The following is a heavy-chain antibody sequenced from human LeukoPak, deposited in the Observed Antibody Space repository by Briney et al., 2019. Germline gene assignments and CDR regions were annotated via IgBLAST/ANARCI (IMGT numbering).Heavy chain of an antibody. CDR1: GFTVSSNY. D-gene: IGHD5-24*01. J-gene: IGHJ4*02. CDR3: AAAEMATPLDFDY. Sequence: GGSLRLSCAASGFTVSSNYMSWVRQAPGKGLEWVSVIYSGGSTYYADSVKGRFTISRDNSKNTLYLQMNSLRAEDTAVYYCAAAEMATPLDFDYWGQGTLVTVSA. CDR2: IYSGGST. V-gene: IGHV3-53*01.